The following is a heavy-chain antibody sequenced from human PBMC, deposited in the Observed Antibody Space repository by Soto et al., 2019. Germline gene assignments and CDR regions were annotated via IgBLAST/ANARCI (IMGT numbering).Heavy chain of an antibody. CDR1: GFTFSRHA. CDR3: ARDPFGGGDSEWFDR. Sequence: EVQLVESGGGLVKPGGSLRLSCAASGFTFSRHAMNWVRQVPGKGLEWVSSISGSFSSIYYADSVKGRFTISRDNAKNSLYLQMNRLRAEDTAVYFCARDPFGGGDSEWFDRWGQGTLVTVSS. J-gene: IGHJ5*02. CDR2: ISGSFSSI. D-gene: IGHD2-21*02. V-gene: IGHV3-21*01.